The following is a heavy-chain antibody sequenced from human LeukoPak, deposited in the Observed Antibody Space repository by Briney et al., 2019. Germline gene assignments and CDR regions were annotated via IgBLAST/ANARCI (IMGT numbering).Heavy chain of an antibody. V-gene: IGHV1-18*01. CDR3: ARVDSSGNFDY. CDR1: GFTFTSYD. J-gene: IGHJ4*02. D-gene: IGHD3-22*01. Sequence: VASVKVSCKASGFTFTSYDINWVRQASGQGLEWMGWISAYNGNTNYAQKLQGRVTMTTDTSTSTAYMELRSLRSDDTAVYYCARVDSSGNFDYWGQGTLVTVSS. CDR2: ISAYNGNT.